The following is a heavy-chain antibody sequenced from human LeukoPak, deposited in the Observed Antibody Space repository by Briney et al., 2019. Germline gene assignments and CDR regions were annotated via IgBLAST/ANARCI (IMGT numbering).Heavy chain of an antibody. CDR1: GGSISSYY. V-gene: IGHV4-59*01. CDR2: IYYSGST. J-gene: IGHJ3*02. D-gene: IGHD1-1*01. CDR3: ARANWKEDAFDI. Sequence: SETLSLTCTVSGGSISSYYWSWIRQPPGKGLEWIGYIYYSGSTNYNPSLKSRDTISVDTSKNQFSLKLSSVTAADTAVYYCARANWKEDAFDIWGQGTMVTVSS.